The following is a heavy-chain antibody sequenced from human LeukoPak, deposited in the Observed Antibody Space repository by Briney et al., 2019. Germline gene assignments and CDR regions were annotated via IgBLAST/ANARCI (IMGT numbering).Heavy chain of an antibody. V-gene: IGHV4-61*02. Sequence: SQTLSLTCTVSGGSISSGSYYWSWIRQPAGKGLEWIGRIYTSGSTNYNPSLKSRVTISVDTSKNQFSLKLSSVTAADTAVYYCARGLLWFGELLFPTTHSGPLDYWGQGTLVTVSS. D-gene: IGHD3-10*01. CDR1: GGSISSGSYY. CDR3: ARGLLWFGELLFPTTHSGPLDY. J-gene: IGHJ4*02. CDR2: IYTSGST.